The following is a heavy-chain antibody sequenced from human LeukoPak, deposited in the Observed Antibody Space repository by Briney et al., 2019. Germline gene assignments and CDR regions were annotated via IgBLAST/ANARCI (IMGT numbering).Heavy chain of an antibody. J-gene: IGHJ4*02. CDR2: IYYSGST. D-gene: IGHD3-22*01. CDR1: GGSMSPYH. CDR3: ARGGGKHTYYYDSSGYYPLSY. Sequence: SETLSLTCTVSGGSMSPYHWGWIRQPPGKGLEWTGYIYYSGSTNYNPSLKSRVTISVDTSKNQFSLKLSSVTAADTAIYYCARGGGKHTYYYDSSGYYPLSYWGQGTLVTVSS. V-gene: IGHV4-59*08.